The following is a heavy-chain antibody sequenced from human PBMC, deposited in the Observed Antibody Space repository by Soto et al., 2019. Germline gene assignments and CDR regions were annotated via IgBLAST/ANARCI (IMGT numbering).Heavy chain of an antibody. V-gene: IGHV1-18*01. CDR2: ISAYNGNT. Sequence: QVQLVQSGAEVKKPGASVTVSCKASGYTFNTYAITWVRQAPGQGLEWMGWISAYNGNTKYEQKLQGRVTMTTDTSTTTAYMELRGLRSDDTAISYCARDGYGMDVWGQGTTVTVSS. J-gene: IGHJ6*02. CDR1: GYTFNTYA. CDR3: ARDGYGMDV.